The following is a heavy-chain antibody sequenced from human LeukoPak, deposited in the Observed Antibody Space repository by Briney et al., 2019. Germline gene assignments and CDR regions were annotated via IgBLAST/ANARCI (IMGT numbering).Heavy chain of an antibody. D-gene: IGHD2-2*01. J-gene: IGHJ4*02. CDR1: GGSFSGYY. CDR3: SRRGQLPFDY. Sequence: TSETLSLTCAVYGGSFSGYYWSWIRQPPGKGLEWIGEINQSGSTNYKPSLKSRVTISVDTSKNQFSLKLSSMTAADTAVYYCSRRGQLPFDYWGQGTLVTVSS. CDR2: INQSGST. V-gene: IGHV4-34*01.